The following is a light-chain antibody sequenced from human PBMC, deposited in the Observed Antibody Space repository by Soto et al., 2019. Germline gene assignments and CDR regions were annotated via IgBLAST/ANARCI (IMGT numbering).Light chain of an antibody. Sequence: QSALTQPASVSGSPGQSITISCTGTSSDVGAYNYVSWYQQHPGKAPKLMIYEVSNRPSGVSDRFSGSKSGNTASLTISGLQAEDEADYYCSSYTRSSTPYVFGPGTKLTVL. CDR1: SSDVGAYNY. V-gene: IGLV2-14*01. CDR2: EVS. CDR3: SSYTRSSTPYV. J-gene: IGLJ1*01.